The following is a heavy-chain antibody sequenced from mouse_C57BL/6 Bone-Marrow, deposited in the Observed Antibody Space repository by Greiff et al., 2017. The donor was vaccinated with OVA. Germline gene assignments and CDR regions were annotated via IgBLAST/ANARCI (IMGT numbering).Heavy chain of an antibody. CDR2: IWTGGGT. J-gene: IGHJ4*01. CDR3: ARNKWETFYYAMDY. CDR1: GFSLTSYA. V-gene: IGHV2-9-1*01. D-gene: IGHD4-1*01. Sequence: VMLVESGPGLVAPSQSLSITCTVSGFSLTSYAISWVRQPPGKGLEWLGVIWTGGGTNYNSALKSRLSISKDNSKSQVFLKMNSLQTDDTARYYCARNKWETFYYAMDYWGQGTSVTVSS.